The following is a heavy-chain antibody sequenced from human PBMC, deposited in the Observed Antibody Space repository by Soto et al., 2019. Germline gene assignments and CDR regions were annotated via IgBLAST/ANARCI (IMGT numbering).Heavy chain of an antibody. V-gene: IGHV1-8*01. CDR1: GYTFTSYD. J-gene: IGHJ1*01. CDR2: MNPNSGNT. Sequence: QVQLVQSGAEVKKPGASVKVSCKASGYTFTSYDINWVRQATGQGLEWMGWMNPNSGNTGYAQNFQGRVTITRNTSKSTVYMELGSLRSEDRAVYYCERSNNGYGDRNWGEGSLFPVSS. D-gene: IGHD4-17*01. CDR3: ERSNNGYGDRN.